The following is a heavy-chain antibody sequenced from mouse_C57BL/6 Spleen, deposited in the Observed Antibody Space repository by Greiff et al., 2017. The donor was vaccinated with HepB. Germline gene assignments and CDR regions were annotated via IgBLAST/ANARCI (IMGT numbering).Heavy chain of an antibody. J-gene: IGHJ3*01. D-gene: IGHD2-3*01. Sequence: EVQLQQSGAELVRPGASVKLSCTASGFNIKDDYMHWVKQRPEQGLEWIGWIDPENGDTEYASKFQGKATITADTSSNTAYLQLSSLTSEDTAGSDCTSDGSWFADWGQGTLVTVSA. V-gene: IGHV14-4*01. CDR1: GFNIKDDY. CDR3: TSDGSWFAD. CDR2: IDPENGDT.